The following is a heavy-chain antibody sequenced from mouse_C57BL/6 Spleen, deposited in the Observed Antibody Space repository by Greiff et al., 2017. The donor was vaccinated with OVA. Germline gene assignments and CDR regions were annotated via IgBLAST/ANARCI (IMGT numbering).Heavy chain of an antibody. CDR2: INYDGSST. Sequence: EVKLVESEGGLVQPGSSMKLSCTASGFTFSDYYMAWVRQVPEKGLEWVANINYDGSSTYYLDSLKSRFIISRDNAKNILYLQMSSLKSEDTATYYCARVWLLRAMDYWGQGTSVTVS. D-gene: IGHD2-3*01. V-gene: IGHV5-16*01. CDR3: ARVWLLRAMDY. CDR1: GFTFSDYY. J-gene: IGHJ4*01.